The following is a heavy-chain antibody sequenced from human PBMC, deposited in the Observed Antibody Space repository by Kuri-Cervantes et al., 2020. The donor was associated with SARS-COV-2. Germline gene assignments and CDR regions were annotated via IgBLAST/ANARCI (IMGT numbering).Heavy chain of an antibody. V-gene: IGHV3-53*05. Sequence: GESLKISCAASGFTVSSNYMSWVRQAPGKGLEWVSVIYSGGSTYYADSVKGRFTISRDNSKNTLYLQMNSLRAEDTAVYYCARDSSMGGFAPWGQGTLVTVSS. D-gene: IGHD5-12*01. CDR2: IYSGGST. J-gene: IGHJ5*02. CDR3: ARDSSMGGFAP. CDR1: GFTVSSNY.